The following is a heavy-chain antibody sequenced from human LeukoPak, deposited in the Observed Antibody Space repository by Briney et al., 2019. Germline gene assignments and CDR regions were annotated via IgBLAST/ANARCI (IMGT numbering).Heavy chain of an antibody. D-gene: IGHD5-24*01. J-gene: IGHJ5*02. CDR1: GFTFSSYS. CDR2: ISSSSSYI. CDR3: AKRERWLQNNWFDP. Sequence: GGSLRLSCAASGFTFSSYSMNWVRQAPGKGLEWVSSISSSSSYIYYADSVKGRFTISRDNSKNTLYLQMNSLRAEDTAVYYCAKRERWLQNNWFDPWGHGTLVTVSS. V-gene: IGHV3-21*01.